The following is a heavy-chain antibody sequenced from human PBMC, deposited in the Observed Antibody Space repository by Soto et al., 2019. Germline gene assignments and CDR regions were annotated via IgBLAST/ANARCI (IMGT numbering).Heavy chain of an antibody. CDR3: ARDSMTGYLQFDY. Sequence: QVHLVQSGPEVKKPGASVKVSCGASGYSFSNYGIIWVRQAPGRGLEWMGWINANNGRTNYAQNFRGRVTMTTDTSASTAYLDVRSLRSDDTAVYFCARDSMTGYLQFDYWGQGTLVTVSS. D-gene: IGHD3-9*01. CDR2: INANNGRT. CDR1: GYSFSNYG. J-gene: IGHJ4*02. V-gene: IGHV1-18*01.